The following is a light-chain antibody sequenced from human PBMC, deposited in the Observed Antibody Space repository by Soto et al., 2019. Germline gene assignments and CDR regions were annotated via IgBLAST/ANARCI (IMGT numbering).Light chain of an antibody. Sequence: QSALTQPASVSGSPGQSITISCTGTSSDVGGSGLVSWYQQNPGKAPKLMIYEVSNRPSGVSNRFSGSKSGNTASLTISGLQAEDEADYYCSSYRSSSTPYVVFGGGTKLTVL. V-gene: IGLV2-14*02. CDR3: SSYRSSSTPYVV. CDR1: SSDVGGSGL. J-gene: IGLJ2*01. CDR2: EVS.